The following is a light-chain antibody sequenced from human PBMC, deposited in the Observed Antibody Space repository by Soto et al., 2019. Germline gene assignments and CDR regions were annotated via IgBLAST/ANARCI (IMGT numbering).Light chain of an antibody. J-gene: IGKJ1*01. CDR2: AAS. CDR3: QQSYSNPWT. Sequence: DIQMTQSPSSLSASVGDRVTITCRTSQRIGTHLNWYHEKPGKAPKLLIYAASSLQSGVPSRFSGSGSGTDFTLTISSLQPEGFATYYCQQSYSNPWTFGQGTKVEIK. CDR1: QRIGTH. V-gene: IGKV1-39*01.